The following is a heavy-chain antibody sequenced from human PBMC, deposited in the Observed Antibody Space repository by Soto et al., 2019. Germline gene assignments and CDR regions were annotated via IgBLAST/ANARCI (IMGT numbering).Heavy chain of an antibody. V-gene: IGHV3-21*01. CDR1: VFTFSIYS. CDR2: ISSSSSYI. J-gene: IGHJ4*02. CDR3: ARDKWELPYYFDY. Sequence: PGGSLRLSCAASVFTFSIYSMNCVRQAPGKGLEWVSSISSSSSYIYYADSVKGRFTISRDNAKNSLYLQMNSLRAEDTAVYYCARDKWELPYYFDYWGQGTLVTVSS. D-gene: IGHD1-26*01.